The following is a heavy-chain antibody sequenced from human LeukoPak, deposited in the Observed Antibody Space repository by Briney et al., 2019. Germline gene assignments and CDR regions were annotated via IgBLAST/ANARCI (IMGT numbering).Heavy chain of an antibody. CDR2: IYHSGST. J-gene: IGHJ5*02. Sequence: SQTLSLTCAVSGGSISSGGYSWSWIRQPPGKGLEWIGYIYHSGSTYYNPSLKSRVTISVDTSKNQFSLKLSSVTAADTAVYYCAREGKDIVVVVAATRSGWFDPWGQGTLVTVSS. CDR1: GGSISSGGYS. D-gene: IGHD2-15*01. CDR3: AREGKDIVVVVAATRSGWFDP. V-gene: IGHV4-30-2*01.